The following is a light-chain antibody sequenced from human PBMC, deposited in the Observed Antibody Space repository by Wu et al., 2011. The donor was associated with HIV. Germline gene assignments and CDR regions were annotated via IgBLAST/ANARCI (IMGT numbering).Light chain of an antibody. CDR1: QSVSSSY. Sequence: EIVLTQSPGTLSLSPGEGATLSCRASQSVSSSYLVWYQQKPGQAPRLLIYATSSRATGIPDRFSGSGSGTDFTLTISRLEPEDFAVYYCQQYGSSSYSFGQGTKLEIK. J-gene: IGKJ2*03. CDR3: QQYGSSSYS. V-gene: IGKV3-20*01. CDR2: ATS.